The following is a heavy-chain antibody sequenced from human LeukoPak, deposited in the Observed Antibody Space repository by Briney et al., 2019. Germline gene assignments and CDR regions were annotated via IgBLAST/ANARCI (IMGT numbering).Heavy chain of an antibody. V-gene: IGHV1-46*01. J-gene: IGHJ4*02. D-gene: IGHD6-13*01. CDR1: GYTFTIHY. Sequence: ASVKVSCKASGYTFTIHYMHWVRQAPGQGREWMGIINPSGGGTRYAQKFQGTVTMPTDTPTSTVYMELSSLRSEHTAVYYCARDREAAAGSLPDYWGQGTLVIVSS. CDR3: ARDREAAAGSLPDY. CDR2: INPSGGGT.